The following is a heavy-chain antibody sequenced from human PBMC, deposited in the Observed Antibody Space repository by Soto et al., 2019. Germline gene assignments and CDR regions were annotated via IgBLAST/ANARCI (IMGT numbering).Heavy chain of an antibody. V-gene: IGHV3-11*01. CDR1: GFTFNDYY. Sequence: QVQLVESGGGLVKPGGSLRLSCAASGFTFNDYYMTWILQAPWKGLEWVSYISSSGSGIYYADSMKGRFTISRDNAKKSLYLQMSSLRAEDTAVYYCARAYSDAFDIWGQGTMVTVSS. D-gene: IGHD2-15*01. CDR3: ARAYSDAFDI. J-gene: IGHJ3*02. CDR2: ISSSGSGI.